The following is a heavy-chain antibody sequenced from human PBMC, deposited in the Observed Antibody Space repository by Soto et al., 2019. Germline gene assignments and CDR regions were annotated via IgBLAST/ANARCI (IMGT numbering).Heavy chain of an antibody. J-gene: IGHJ4*02. Sequence: GGSLRLSCIAAGFTFSPFAMNWVRQAPGKGLEWVSTVSGGGDSTHSADSVKGRFTISRDNSKNTLYLQMHSLRAEDTAVYYCAKDSTSYNFWSAFSYWGPGT. V-gene: IGHV3-23*01. CDR2: VSGGGDST. D-gene: IGHD3-3*01. CDR3: AKDSTSYNFWSAFSY. CDR1: GFTFSPFA.